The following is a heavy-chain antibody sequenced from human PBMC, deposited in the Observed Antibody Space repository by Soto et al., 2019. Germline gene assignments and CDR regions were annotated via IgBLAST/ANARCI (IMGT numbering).Heavy chain of an antibody. Sequence: GGSLRLSCAASGFTFSSYSMNWVRQAPGKGLEWVSSISSSSSYIYYADSVKGRFTISRDNAKNSLYLQMNSLRAEDTAVYYCARDRYSSSWYEVYSSGRGDYYYGMDVWGQGTTVTVSS. J-gene: IGHJ6*02. CDR2: ISSSSSYI. V-gene: IGHV3-21*01. D-gene: IGHD6-13*01. CDR1: GFTFSSYS. CDR3: ARDRYSSSWYEVYSSGRGDYYYGMDV.